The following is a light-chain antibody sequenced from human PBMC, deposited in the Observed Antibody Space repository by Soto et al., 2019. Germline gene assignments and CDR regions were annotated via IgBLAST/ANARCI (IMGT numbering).Light chain of an antibody. CDR3: SSYTTSSTLVV. J-gene: IGLJ2*01. V-gene: IGLV2-14*01. CDR2: EVS. CDR1: SSDVGGYHY. Sequence: QSALTQPASVSGSPGQSITIACTGTSSDVGGYHYVSWYQQYPGKAPKLLVYEVSNRPSGVSDRFSGSKSGNTASLTISGLQAEDEGDYYCSSYTTSSTLVVFGGGTKVTVL.